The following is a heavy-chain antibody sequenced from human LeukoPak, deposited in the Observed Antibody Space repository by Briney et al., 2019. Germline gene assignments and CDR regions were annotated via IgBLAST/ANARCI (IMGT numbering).Heavy chain of an antibody. Sequence: ASVKVSCKAPGGTFSSYAISWVRQAPGQGLEWMGGIIPIFGTANYAQKFQGRVTITADKSTSTAYMELSSLRSEDTAVYYRARDGDLDIAVAGTGHFQHWGQGTLVTVSS. CDR1: GGTFSSYA. D-gene: IGHD6-19*01. J-gene: IGHJ1*01. CDR2: IIPIFGTA. CDR3: ARDGDLDIAVAGTGHFQH. V-gene: IGHV1-69*06.